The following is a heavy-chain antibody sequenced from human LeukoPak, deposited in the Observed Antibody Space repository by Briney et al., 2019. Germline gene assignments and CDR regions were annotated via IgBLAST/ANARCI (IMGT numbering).Heavy chain of an antibody. D-gene: IGHD4-11*01. Sequence: PGGSLRLSCAASGFTVSSNSMSWVRQTPGKGLEWVSVIYSGGSTYYADSVKGRFTISRDNSKNTLYLQMNSLRAEDTAVYYCARAADYSNFYFYYGMDVWGQGTTVTVSS. V-gene: IGHV3-66*01. J-gene: IGHJ6*02. CDR1: GFTVSSNS. CDR2: IYSGGST. CDR3: ARAADYSNFYFYYGMDV.